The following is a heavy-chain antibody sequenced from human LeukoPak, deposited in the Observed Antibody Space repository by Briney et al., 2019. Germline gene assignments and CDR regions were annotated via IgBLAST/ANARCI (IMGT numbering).Heavy chain of an antibody. CDR1: GYNFINYG. Sequence: ASVKVSCKASGYNFINYGITWVRQAPGQGLEWMGWISAYNGNTNYAQKFQGRVTMTTDTSTSTAYMELRSLRSDDTAVYYCATDQDYDTNNYSYYGGTDYWGQGTLVTVSS. CDR2: ISAYNGNT. D-gene: IGHD3-22*01. V-gene: IGHV1-18*01. CDR3: ATDQDYDTNNYSYYGGTDY. J-gene: IGHJ4*02.